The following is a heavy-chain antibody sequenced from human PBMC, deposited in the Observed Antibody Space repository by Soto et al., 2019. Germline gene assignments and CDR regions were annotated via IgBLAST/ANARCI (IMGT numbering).Heavy chain of an antibody. CDR3: ARIVPASDVYYYYYYYMDV. J-gene: IGHJ6*03. V-gene: IGHV2-70*11. D-gene: IGHD2-2*01. Sequence: GSGPTLVNPTQTLTLTCTFSGFSLSTSGMCVSWIRQPPGKALEWLARIDWDDDKYYSTSLKTRLTISKDTSKNQVVLTMTNMDPVDTATYYCARIVPASDVYYYYYYYMDVWGKGTTVTVSS. CDR1: GFSLSTSGMC. CDR2: IDWDDDK.